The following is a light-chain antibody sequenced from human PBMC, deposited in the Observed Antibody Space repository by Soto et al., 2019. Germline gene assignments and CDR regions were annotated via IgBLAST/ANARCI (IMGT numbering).Light chain of an antibody. J-gene: IGKJ4*01. Sequence: PGERVTLSCRASQSVSSSYLTWYQQKPGQAPRLLIYGASTRAIGIPARFSGSGSGTDFTLTISSLQPEDFAVYYCQQDYNLLTFGGGTKVDIK. V-gene: IGKV3D-7*01. CDR2: GAS. CDR1: QSVSSSY. CDR3: QQDYNLLT.